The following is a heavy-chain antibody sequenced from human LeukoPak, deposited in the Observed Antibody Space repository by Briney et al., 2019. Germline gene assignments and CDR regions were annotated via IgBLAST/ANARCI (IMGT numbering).Heavy chain of an antibody. CDR2: IKQDGSEK. D-gene: IGHD3-22*01. J-gene: IGHJ4*02. CDR3: ARDQRYYDSSGYPES. CDR1: GFTFSSYW. V-gene: IGHV3-7*03. Sequence: PGGSLRLSCAASGFTFSSYWMSWVRQAPGKGLEWVANIKQDGSEKYYVDSVKGRFTISRDNAKNSLYLQMNSLRAEDTAVYYCARDQRYYDSSGYPESWGQGTLVTVSS.